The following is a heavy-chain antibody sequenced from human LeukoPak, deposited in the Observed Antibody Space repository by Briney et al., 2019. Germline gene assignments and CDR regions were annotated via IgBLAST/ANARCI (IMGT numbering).Heavy chain of an antibody. J-gene: IGHJ3*02. CDR2: INIDGSSG. Sequence: GGSLRLSCAASGFTFRSYWMHWVRQAPGKGLVWVSRINIDGSSGSYADSVEGRFTISRDNAKNSLYLQMNSLSAEDTAVYYCARAQKYSYDAFDIWGQGTMVTVSS. CDR3: ARAQKYSYDAFDI. CDR1: GFTFRSYW. D-gene: IGHD4-11*01. V-gene: IGHV3-74*01.